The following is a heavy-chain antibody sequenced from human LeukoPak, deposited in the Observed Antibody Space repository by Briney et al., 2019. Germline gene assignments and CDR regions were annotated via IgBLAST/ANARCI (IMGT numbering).Heavy chain of an antibody. Sequence: GGSPRLSCAASGFTFSSYWMSWVRQAPGKGLEWVANIKQDGSEKYYVDSVKGRFTISRDNAKNSLYLQMNSLRAEDTAVYYCARRRCSGGSCYSDFDYWGQGTLVTVSS. V-gene: IGHV3-7*03. J-gene: IGHJ4*02. D-gene: IGHD2-15*01. CDR1: GFTFSSYW. CDR3: ARRRCSGGSCYSDFDY. CDR2: IKQDGSEK.